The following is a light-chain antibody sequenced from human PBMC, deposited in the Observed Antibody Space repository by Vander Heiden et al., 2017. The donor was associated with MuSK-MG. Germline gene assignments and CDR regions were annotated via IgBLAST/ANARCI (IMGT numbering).Light chain of an antibody. V-gene: IGKV1-39*01. J-gene: IGKJ1*01. CDR2: AAS. CDR1: QRISSY. CDR3: QQSDSTPQT. Sequence: DIQMTQSPSSLSASVGDRVTITCRASQRISSYLNWYQQKPGKAPKVLIYAASSLQSGVPLRFSGSGSGTDFTLTINSLQPEDVATYYCQQSDSTPQTFGQGTKVEI.